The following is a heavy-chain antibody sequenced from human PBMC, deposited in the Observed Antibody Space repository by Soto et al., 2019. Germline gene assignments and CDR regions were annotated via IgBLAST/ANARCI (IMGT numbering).Heavy chain of an antibody. CDR3: ATVSYYYDSSGYSFDY. Sequence: GGSLRLSCAASGFIFSNVWINWVRQAPGKGLEWVGRIKSKADGGTTDFAAPVKGRFAISRDDSMNMMYMQMSSLRSEDTAVYYCATVSYYYDSSGYSFDYWGQGTLVTVSS. V-gene: IGHV3-15*07. J-gene: IGHJ4*02. D-gene: IGHD3-22*01. CDR2: IKSKADGGTT. CDR1: GFIFSNVW.